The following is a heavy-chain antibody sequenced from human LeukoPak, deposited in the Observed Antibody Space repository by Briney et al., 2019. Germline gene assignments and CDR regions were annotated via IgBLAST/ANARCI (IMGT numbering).Heavy chain of an antibody. CDR1: GFTFSSYE. CDR3: AREGAADNFDF. J-gene: IGHJ4*02. V-gene: IGHV3-48*03. CDR2: ITSSGRSI. D-gene: IGHD6-13*01. Sequence: PGGSLRLSCAASGFTFSSYEMIWVRQAPGKGLEGVSYITSSGRSIYYPDSVKGRFTVSRDNAKNSLFLQMNSLRAEDTGLYYCAREGAADNFDFWGQGTLVTVSS.